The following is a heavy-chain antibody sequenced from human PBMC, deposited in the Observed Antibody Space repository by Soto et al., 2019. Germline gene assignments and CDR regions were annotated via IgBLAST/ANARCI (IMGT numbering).Heavy chain of an antibody. CDR2: ISTSGSA. D-gene: IGHD6-13*01. Sequence: KSSETLSLTCTVSGGSISNYYWSWIRQTPGKGLEWIGYISTSGSATYNPSLKSRVTFSLDTSKSLLFLRLTSVTAADTALYYCARDRYSSSWFRPYNWFDPWGQGALVTVSS. CDR3: ARDRYSSSWFRPYNWFDP. V-gene: IGHV4-4*08. J-gene: IGHJ5*02. CDR1: GGSISNYY.